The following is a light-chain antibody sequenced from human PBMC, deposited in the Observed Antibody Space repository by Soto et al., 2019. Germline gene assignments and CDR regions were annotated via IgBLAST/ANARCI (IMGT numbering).Light chain of an antibody. CDR1: SSDVGGHDY. CDR3: SSYSSTTLV. Sequence: QSLLTHPASLSGSPGQSITISCTGTSSDVGGHDYVSWYQQHPGKAPKLIIYEVRNRPSGVSNRFSGSKSGNTASLTISGLQAEDEADYYCSSYSSTTLVFGTGTKV. CDR2: EVR. V-gene: IGLV2-14*01. J-gene: IGLJ1*01.